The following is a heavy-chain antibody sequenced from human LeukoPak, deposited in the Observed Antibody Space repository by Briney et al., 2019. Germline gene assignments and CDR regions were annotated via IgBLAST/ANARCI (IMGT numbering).Heavy chain of an antibody. V-gene: IGHV1-2*02. CDR2: INPNSGGT. CDR3: AVNVLLWFGELPD. CDR1: GYTFTGYY. J-gene: IGHJ4*02. D-gene: IGHD3-10*01. Sequence: GASVKVSCKASGYTFTGYYMHWVRQAPGQGLEWMGWINPNSGGTNYAQKFQGRVTMTRDTSISTAYMELSRLRSDDTAVYYCAVNVLLWFGELPDWGQGTLVTVSS.